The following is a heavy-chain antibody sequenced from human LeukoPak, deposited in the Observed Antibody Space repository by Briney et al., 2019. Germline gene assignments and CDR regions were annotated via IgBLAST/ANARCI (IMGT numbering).Heavy chain of an antibody. CDR2: IKQDGSEE. CDR3: ARGITIFGVVTTLFDY. Sequence: GGSLRLSCAASGFTFSSYWMSWVRQAPGKGLEWVANIKQDGSEEYYVDSVKGRFTISRDNAKNSLYLQMNSLRAEDTAVYYCARGITIFGVVTTLFDYWGQGTLVTVSS. CDR1: GFTFSSYW. J-gene: IGHJ4*02. D-gene: IGHD3-3*01. V-gene: IGHV3-7*01.